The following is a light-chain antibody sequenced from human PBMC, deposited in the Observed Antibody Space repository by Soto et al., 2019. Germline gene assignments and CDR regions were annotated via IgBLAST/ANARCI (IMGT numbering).Light chain of an antibody. CDR2: WAS. V-gene: IGKV4-1*01. Sequence: IVMTQSPDSLAVSLGERATINCKSSQSILSSSNNKNSLAWFPQQPGQPPKLLSYWASTRQSGVPDRVSGSGSGTDFALTISSLQAEDVAVYYCQQYYSSVVTFCQGTRLEIK. J-gene: IGKJ5*01. CDR3: QQYYSSVVT. CDR1: QSILSSSNNKNS.